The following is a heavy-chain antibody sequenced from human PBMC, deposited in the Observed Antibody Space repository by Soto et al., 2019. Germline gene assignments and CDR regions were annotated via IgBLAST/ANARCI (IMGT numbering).Heavy chain of an antibody. D-gene: IGHD6-13*01. V-gene: IGHV1-2*04. CDR1: GYSFTGYY. Sequence: ASVKVSCKASGYSFTGYYMHWVRQAPGQGLEWMGWINPNSGGTNYAQKFQGWVTMTRDTSISTAYMELSRLRSDDTAVYYCARDSTDRGSSWSIYYYYYGMDVWGQGTTVTVSS. CDR2: INPNSGGT. J-gene: IGHJ6*02. CDR3: ARDSTDRGSSWSIYYYYYGMDV.